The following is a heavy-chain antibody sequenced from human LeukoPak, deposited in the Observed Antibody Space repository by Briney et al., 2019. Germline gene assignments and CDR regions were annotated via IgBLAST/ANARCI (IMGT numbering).Heavy chain of an antibody. Sequence: PGGSLRLSCAASGFTFSSYWMSWVRQAPGKGLEWVANIAQGGSDKRYVDSVKGRFTVSRDNAKSSLYLQMNNLRVEDTAIYYCTRHGLYNFDRWGQGTLVTVSS. V-gene: IGHV3-7*01. CDR2: IAQGGSDK. J-gene: IGHJ4*02. CDR3: TRHGLYNFDR. CDR1: GFTFSSYW.